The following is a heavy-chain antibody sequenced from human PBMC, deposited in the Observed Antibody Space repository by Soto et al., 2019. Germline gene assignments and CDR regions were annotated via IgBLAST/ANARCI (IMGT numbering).Heavy chain of an antibody. Sequence: SVKVSCKASGGTFSSYAISWVRQAPGQGLEWMGGIIPIFGTANYAQKFQGRVTITADESTSTAYMELSSLRSEDTAVYYCARARRYSSSWPEFDYWGQGTLVTVSS. CDR3: ARARRYSSSWPEFDY. J-gene: IGHJ4*02. CDR1: GGTFSSYA. D-gene: IGHD6-13*01. V-gene: IGHV1-69*13. CDR2: IIPIFGTA.